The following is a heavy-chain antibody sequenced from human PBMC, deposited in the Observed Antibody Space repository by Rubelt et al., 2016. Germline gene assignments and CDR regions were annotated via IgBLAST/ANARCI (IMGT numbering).Heavy chain of an antibody. Sequence: EVQLVESGGGLVQPGGSLRLSCAASGFTFTTSGMTWIRQAPGKGLEWVSTIVYSGDYQYYADSVKGRFTVSRDNAMNSLYLQMNSLRVDETAMYFCARDGSEWSRDYWGQGTLVTVSS. CDR1: GFTFTTSG. CDR2: IVYSGDYQ. D-gene: IGHD3-3*01. J-gene: IGHJ4*02. CDR3: ARDGSEWSRDY. V-gene: IGHV3-21*01.